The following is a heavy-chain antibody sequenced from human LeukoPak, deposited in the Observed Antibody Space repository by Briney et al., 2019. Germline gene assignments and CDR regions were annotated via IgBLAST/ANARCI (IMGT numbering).Heavy chain of an antibody. CDR1: GYSFTNFW. CDR3: ARQGSGWYYYYGMDV. Sequence: GEFLKISCKGSGYSFTNFWIGWVRQMPGKGLEWMGIIYPGDSDTRYSPSFQGQVTISADKSISTAYLQWSSLKASDTAMYYCARQGSGWYYYYGMDVWGQGTTVTVSS. CDR2: IYPGDSDT. D-gene: IGHD6-19*01. J-gene: IGHJ6*02. V-gene: IGHV5-51*01.